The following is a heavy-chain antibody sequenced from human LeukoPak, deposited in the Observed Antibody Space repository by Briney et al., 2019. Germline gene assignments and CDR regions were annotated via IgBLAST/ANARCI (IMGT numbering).Heavy chain of an antibody. V-gene: IGHV3-23*01. D-gene: IGHD3-10*01. CDR3: AKFPHYRYTMVRGVLDWYFDL. Sequence: GGSLKLSCAASGFTFSSYSMSWVRQAPGKGLEWVSCINANGGSTYYAHSVKGRFTITRDNSKNTVHLEMNSLRAEEPACYYFAKFPHYRYTMVRGVLDWYFDLWGRGTLVTVSS. J-gene: IGHJ2*01. CDR2: INANGGST. CDR1: GFTFSSYS.